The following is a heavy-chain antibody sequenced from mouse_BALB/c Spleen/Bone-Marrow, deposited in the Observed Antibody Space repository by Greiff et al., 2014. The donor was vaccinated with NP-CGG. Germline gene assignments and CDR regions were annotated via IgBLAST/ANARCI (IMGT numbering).Heavy chain of an antibody. Sequence: DVMLVESGGGLVKPGGSLKLSCAASGFTFSSYAMSWVRQTPEKRLEWVATISSGGSYTYYADSVKGRFTISRDTAKNTLYLQMSSLRSEDTAIYYWARQDYDGSSPHWYFDVWGAGTTVTVSS. CDR3: ARQDYDGSSPHWYFDV. D-gene: IGHD1-1*01. J-gene: IGHJ1*01. V-gene: IGHV5-9-1*01. CDR1: GFTFSSYA. CDR2: ISSGGSYT.